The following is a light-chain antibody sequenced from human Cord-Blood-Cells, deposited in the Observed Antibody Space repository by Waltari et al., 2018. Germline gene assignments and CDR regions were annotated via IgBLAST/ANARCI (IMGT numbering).Light chain of an antibody. CDR3: QQYYSTPLT. V-gene: IGKV4-1*01. Sequence: DIVMTQYPDSLAVSLGERATINCKSSQSVLYSSNNKNYLAWYQQKPGQPPKLLIYWASTRESGVPDRCSGSGSGTDFTLTISSLQAEDVAVYYCQQYYSTPLTFGPGTKVDIK. CDR2: WAS. CDR1: QSVLYSSNNKNY. J-gene: IGKJ3*01.